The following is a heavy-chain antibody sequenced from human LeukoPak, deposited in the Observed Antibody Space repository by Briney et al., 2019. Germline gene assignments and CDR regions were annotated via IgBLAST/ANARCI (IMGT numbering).Heavy chain of an antibody. D-gene: IGHD3-22*01. CDR1: GYTFTGYY. Sequence: ASVKVSCKASGYTFTGYYMHWVRQAPGQGLEWMGWINPNSGGTNYARKFQGRVTMTRDTSISTAYMELSRLRSDDTAVYYCARDMDYYDSSGETDYWGQGTLVTVSS. CDR3: ARDMDYYDSSGETDY. V-gene: IGHV1-2*02. CDR2: INPNSGGT. J-gene: IGHJ4*02.